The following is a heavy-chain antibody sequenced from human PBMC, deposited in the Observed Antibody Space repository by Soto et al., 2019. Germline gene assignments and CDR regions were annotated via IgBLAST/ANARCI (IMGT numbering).Heavy chain of an antibody. V-gene: IGHV4-59*01. CDR3: ARDLTPEYYGSGISGMDV. Sequence: SETLSLTCTVSGGSISSYYWCWIRQPPGKGLEWIGYIYYSGSTNYNPSLKSRVTISVDTSKNQFSLKLSSVTAADTAVYYCARDLTPEYYGSGISGMDVWGQGTTVTVSS. CDR1: GGSISSYY. D-gene: IGHD3-10*01. CDR2: IYYSGST. J-gene: IGHJ6*02.